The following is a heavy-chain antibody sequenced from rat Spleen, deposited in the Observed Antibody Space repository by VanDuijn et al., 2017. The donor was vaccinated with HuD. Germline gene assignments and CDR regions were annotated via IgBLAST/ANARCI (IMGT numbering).Heavy chain of an antibody. Sequence: EVHLVESGGGLVQPGRSLKLSCAASGFTFSNYGMHWIRQAPTKGLEWVASISPSGGNTYYRDSVKGRFTISRDNAKSTLSLQMDSLRSEDTATYYCARRHYGYTDYFDYWGQGVMVTVSS. J-gene: IGHJ2*01. CDR1: GFTFSNYG. CDR2: ISPSGGNT. CDR3: ARRHYGYTDYFDY. D-gene: IGHD1-9*01. V-gene: IGHV5-19*01.